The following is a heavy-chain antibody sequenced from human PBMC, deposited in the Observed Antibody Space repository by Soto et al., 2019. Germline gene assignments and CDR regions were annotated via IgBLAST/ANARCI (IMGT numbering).Heavy chain of an antibody. CDR3: AKDGDFWSGYFASYFDY. J-gene: IGHJ4*02. V-gene: IGHV3-30*18. D-gene: IGHD3-3*01. CDR2: ISYDGSNK. Sequence: TGGSLRLSCAASGFTFSSYGMHWVRQAPGKGLEWVAVISYDGSNKYYADSVKGRFTISRDNSKNTLYLQMNSLRAEDTAVYYCAKDGDFWSGYFASYFDYWGQGTLVTVSS. CDR1: GFTFSSYG.